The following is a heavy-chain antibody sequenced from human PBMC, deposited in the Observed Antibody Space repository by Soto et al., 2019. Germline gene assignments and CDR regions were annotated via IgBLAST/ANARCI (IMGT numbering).Heavy chain of an antibody. CDR3: ARHVTYYYYGMDV. Sequence: SETLSLTCTVSGGSISSYYWSWIRQPPGKGLEWIGYIYYSGSTNYNPSLKSRVTISVDTSKNQFSLKLSSVTAADTAVYYCARHVTYYYYGMDVWGQGTTVTVSS. CDR1: GGSISSYY. CDR2: IYYSGST. V-gene: IGHV4-59*01. J-gene: IGHJ6*02. D-gene: IGHD2-21*02.